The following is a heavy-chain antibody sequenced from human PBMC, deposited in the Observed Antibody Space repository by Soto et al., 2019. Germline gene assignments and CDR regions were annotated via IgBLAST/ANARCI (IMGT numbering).Heavy chain of an antibody. CDR3: ARDVGSNITMVRGVIDY. V-gene: IGHV3-74*01. J-gene: IGHJ4*02. CDR2: INSDGSST. CDR1: GFTLSSYW. D-gene: IGHD3-10*01. Sequence: GGSLRLSCAASGFTLSSYWMHWVRQAPGKGLVWVSRINSDGSSTSYADSVKGRFTISRDNAKNTLYLQMNSLRAEDTAVYYCARDVGSNITMVRGVIDYWGQGTLVTVSS.